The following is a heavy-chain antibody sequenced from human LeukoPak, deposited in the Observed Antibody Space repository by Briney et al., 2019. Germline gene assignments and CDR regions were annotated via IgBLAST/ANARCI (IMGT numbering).Heavy chain of an antibody. D-gene: IGHD3-3*01. CDR2: ISSSSSYI. J-gene: IGHJ4*02. V-gene: IGHV3-21*01. CDR1: GFTFSSYS. CDR3: AREPGPITIFGVVIGSALDY. Sequence: GGSLRLSCAASGFTFSSYSMNWVRQAPGKGLEWVSSISSSSSYIYYADSVKGRFTISRDNAKNSLYLQMNSLRAEDTAVYYCAREPGPITIFGVVIGSALDYWGREPWSPSPQ.